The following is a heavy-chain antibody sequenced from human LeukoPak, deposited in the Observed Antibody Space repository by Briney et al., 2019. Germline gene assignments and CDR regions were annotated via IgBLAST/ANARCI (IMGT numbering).Heavy chain of an antibody. J-gene: IGHJ5*02. CDR1: GFIFSEYY. V-gene: IGHV3-11*01. Sequence: GGSLRLSCAASGFIFSEYYMGWIRQAPGKGLEWVSYISPSGSTTYSSDSVRGRFTISRDNAKNSLNLQMNGLRAEDTAVYYCASESGPWGQGTLVTVSS. D-gene: IGHD3-10*01. CDR3: ASESGP. CDR2: ISPSGSTT.